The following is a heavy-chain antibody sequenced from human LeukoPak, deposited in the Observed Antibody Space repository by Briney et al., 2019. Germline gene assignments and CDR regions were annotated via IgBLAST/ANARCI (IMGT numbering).Heavy chain of an antibody. CDR3: AREDVDVETTTVSFDY. D-gene: IGHD5-18*01. J-gene: IGHJ4*02. CDR1: GGSVSGYY. CDR2: IHYSGST. Sequence: SETLSLTCTVSGGSVSGYYWSWIRQPPGKGLQWIGYIHYSGSTNYNPSLKSRLTISVDTSKNQFSLKLTSVTAADTAVYYCAREDVDVETTTVSFDYWGQGTLVTVSS. V-gene: IGHV4-59*02.